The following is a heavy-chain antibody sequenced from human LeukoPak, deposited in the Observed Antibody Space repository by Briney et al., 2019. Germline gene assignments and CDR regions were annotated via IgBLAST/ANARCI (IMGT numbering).Heavy chain of an antibody. D-gene: IGHD2-21*02. Sequence: GRSLRLSCAASGFTFRNYGMHWVRQAPGKGLEWVAVIWYDGSNKYYADSVKGRFTISRDNSKNTLYLQMNSLRAEDTAVYYCARDRGGDYYFDYWGQGTLVTVSS. J-gene: IGHJ4*02. CDR3: ARDRGGDYYFDY. CDR1: GFTFRNYG. V-gene: IGHV3-33*01. CDR2: IWYDGSNK.